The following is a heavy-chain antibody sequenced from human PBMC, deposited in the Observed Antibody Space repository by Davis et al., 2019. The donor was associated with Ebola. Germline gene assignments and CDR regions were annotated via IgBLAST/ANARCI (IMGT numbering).Heavy chain of an antibody. CDR2: IGGTGGAT. V-gene: IGHV3-23*01. CDR3: AKTGASATLPYSVPRSPFDV. J-gene: IGHJ3*01. D-gene: IGHD1-1*01. Sequence: GESLKISCEVSGLTFGDYAMSWVRQAPGKGLEWVSSIGGTGGATYDADSVKGRFTISRDNSKKRVYLQMDGLRAEDTAVYYCAKTGASATLPYSVPRSPFDVWGQGTKVTVSS. CDR1: GLTFGDYA.